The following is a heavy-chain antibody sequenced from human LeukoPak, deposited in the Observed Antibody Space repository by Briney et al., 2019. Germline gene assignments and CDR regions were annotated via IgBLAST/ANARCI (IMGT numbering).Heavy chain of an antibody. Sequence: PGGSLRLSCAASGFIFSRYTMNWVRQAPGKGLEWVSSISSTSTYIYYADSVKGRFTVSRDNAKKSLYLQVNSLRADDTAVYYCTRDEDEELVRDYWGQGTLVTVSS. CDR2: ISSTSTYI. D-gene: IGHD6-13*01. V-gene: IGHV3-21*01. CDR3: TRDEDEELVRDY. CDR1: GFIFSRYT. J-gene: IGHJ4*02.